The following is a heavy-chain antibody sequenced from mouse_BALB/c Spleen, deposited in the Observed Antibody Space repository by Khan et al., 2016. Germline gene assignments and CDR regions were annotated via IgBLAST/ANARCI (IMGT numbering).Heavy chain of an antibody. V-gene: IGHV10-1*02. Sequence: EVQLVESGGGLVQPKGSLKLSCAASGFTFNTYAMNWVRQAPGKGLEWVARIRSKSNNYATYYADSVKDRFTISRDDSQSMLYLQMNNLKTEDTAMYYGVRGGNYLDYWGQGTTLTVSS. CDR1: GFTFNTYA. CDR3: VRGGNYLDY. CDR2: IRSKSNNYAT. J-gene: IGHJ2*01.